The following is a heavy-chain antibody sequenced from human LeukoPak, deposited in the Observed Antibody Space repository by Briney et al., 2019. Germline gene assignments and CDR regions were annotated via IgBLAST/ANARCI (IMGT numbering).Heavy chain of an antibody. Sequence: GASVKVSCKASGYTFTSYGISWVRQAPGQELGWMGWISAYNGNTNYAQKLQGRVTMTTDTSTSTAYMELRSLRSDDTAVYYCASSWGLGELSSYHFDYWGQGTLVTVSS. CDR2: ISAYNGNT. J-gene: IGHJ4*02. CDR3: ASSWGLGELSSYHFDY. D-gene: IGHD3-16*02. V-gene: IGHV1-18*01. CDR1: GYTFTSYG.